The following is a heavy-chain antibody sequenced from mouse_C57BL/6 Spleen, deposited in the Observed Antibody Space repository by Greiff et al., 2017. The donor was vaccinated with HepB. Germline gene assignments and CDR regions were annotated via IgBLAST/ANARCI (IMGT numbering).Heavy chain of an antibody. D-gene: IGHD1-1*01. CDR1: GYSITSGYY. CDR2: ISYDGSN. J-gene: IGHJ3*01. CDR3: AREGLFLEAY. Sequence: EVKLMESGPGLVKPSQSLSLTCSVTGYSITSGYYWNWIRQFPGNKLEWMGYISYDGSNNYNPSLKNRISITRDTSKNQFFLKLNSVTTEDTATYYCAREGLFLEAYWGQGTLVTVSA. V-gene: IGHV3-6*01.